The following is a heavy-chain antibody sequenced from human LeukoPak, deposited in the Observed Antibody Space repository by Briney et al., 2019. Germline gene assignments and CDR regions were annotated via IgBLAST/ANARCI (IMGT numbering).Heavy chain of an antibody. CDR2: IQQDGGDK. Sequence: PGGSLRLSCAASGFTFSDYYMSWIRQAPGKGLEWVANIQQDGGDKYYMDSVKGRFTISRDNANNALHLQMNSLRDEDTAVYYCARVAAAVPDYWGQGTLVTVSS. CDR1: GFTFSDYY. J-gene: IGHJ4*02. V-gene: IGHV3-7*04. CDR3: ARVAAAVPDY. D-gene: IGHD6-13*01.